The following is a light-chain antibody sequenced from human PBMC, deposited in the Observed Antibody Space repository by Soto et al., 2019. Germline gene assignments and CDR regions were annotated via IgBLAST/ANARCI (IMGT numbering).Light chain of an antibody. CDR1: SSNIGAGYD. Sequence: QSVLTQPPSVSGAPGQRVTISCTGSSSNIGAGYDVHWYQQLPETAPKLLIYDNSNRPSGVPDRFSGSKSGTSASLAITGLQAEDEADYYCQSYDSSLSGYVFGTGTKLTVL. J-gene: IGLJ1*01. V-gene: IGLV1-40*01. CDR2: DNS. CDR3: QSYDSSLSGYV.